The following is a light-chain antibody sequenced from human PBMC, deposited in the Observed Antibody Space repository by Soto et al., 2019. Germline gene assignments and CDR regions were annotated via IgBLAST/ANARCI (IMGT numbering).Light chain of an antibody. J-gene: IGLJ2*01. V-gene: IGLV2-14*01. CDR1: SSDVGGYNY. CDR2: EVS. Sequence: QSALTQPASVSGSPRQSITISCIGTSSDVGGYNYVSWYQQHPGKAPKLMIYEVSNRPSGVSNRFSGSKSGNTASLTISGLQAEDEADYYCSSYTSGSTVVFGGGTKLTVL. CDR3: SSYTSGSTVV.